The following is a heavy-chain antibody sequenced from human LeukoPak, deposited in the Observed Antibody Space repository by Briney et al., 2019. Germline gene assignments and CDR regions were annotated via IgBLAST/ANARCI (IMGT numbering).Heavy chain of an antibody. Sequence: SETLSLTCTVSGGSISSYDWSWIRQPPGKGLEWIGYIYYSGSTNYNPSLKSRVTISVDTSKNQFSLKLSSVTAADTAVYYCARAIRVFRGYSYGVPYFDYWGHGTLVTVSS. V-gene: IGHV4-59*01. J-gene: IGHJ4*01. CDR2: IYYSGST. D-gene: IGHD5-18*01. CDR1: GGSISSYD. CDR3: ARAIRVFRGYSYGVPYFDY.